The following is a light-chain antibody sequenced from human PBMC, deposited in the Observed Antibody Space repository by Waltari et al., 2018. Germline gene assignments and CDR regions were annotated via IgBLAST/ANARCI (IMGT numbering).Light chain of an antibody. J-gene: IGKJ2*01. CDR3: QQSYRYPAT. Sequence: DIQMTQSPSALPASVGDRVTITCRASQRTTTWLAWYQQKPGKAPNLLIYRASTLKSGVPSRFSASGSGTEFTLTISGLQPDDFATYYCQQSYRYPATFGQGTKLEI. CDR1: QRTTTW. CDR2: RAS. V-gene: IGKV1-5*03.